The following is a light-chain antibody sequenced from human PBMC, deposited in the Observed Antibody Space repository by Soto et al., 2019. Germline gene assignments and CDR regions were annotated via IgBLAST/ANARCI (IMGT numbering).Light chain of an antibody. V-gene: IGKV1-33*01. CDR1: QDISKF. J-gene: IGKJ3*01. Sequence: DIQMTPSPSSLSASIGDRVSFTCQASQDISKFLNWYQHKPGQAPSLLIYDASKSQFGVPSRFSGSGSGTDFTFTISSLQPEDNATYYCQQYENRPYTFGPGTKV. CDR2: DAS. CDR3: QQYENRPYT.